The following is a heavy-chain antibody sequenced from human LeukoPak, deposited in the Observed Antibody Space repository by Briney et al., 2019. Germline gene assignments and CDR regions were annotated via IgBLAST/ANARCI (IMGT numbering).Heavy chain of an antibody. J-gene: IGHJ4*02. Sequence: GGSLRLSCAASGFTFSSYAVSWVRQAPGKGLEWVSAISGSGGSTYYADSVKGRFTISRDNSKNTLYLQMNSLRAEDTAVYYCAKRWWGGYGQLDYWGQGTLVTVSS. V-gene: IGHV3-23*01. D-gene: IGHD5-12*01. CDR3: AKRWWGGYGQLDY. CDR1: GFTFSSYA. CDR2: ISGSGGST.